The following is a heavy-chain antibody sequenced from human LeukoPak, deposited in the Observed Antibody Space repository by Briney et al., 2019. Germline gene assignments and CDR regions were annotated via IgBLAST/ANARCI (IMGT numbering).Heavy chain of an antibody. CDR3: ARVPHYSSSWYFDY. CDR2: ISSPSSYI. Sequence: PGGSLRLSCAASGFTFRSYTMNWVRQAPGKGLEWVSSISSPSSYIYFADSVKGRFTISRDNAKNSLYLQMNSLRAEDTAVYYCARVPHYSSSWYFDYWGQGTLVTVSS. V-gene: IGHV3-21*01. D-gene: IGHD6-13*01. J-gene: IGHJ4*02. CDR1: GFTFRSYT.